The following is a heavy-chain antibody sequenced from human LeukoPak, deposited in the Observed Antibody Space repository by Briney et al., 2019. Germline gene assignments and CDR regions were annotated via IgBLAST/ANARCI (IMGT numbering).Heavy chain of an antibody. J-gene: IGHJ4*02. Sequence: PGGSLRLSCAASGFTFNSYAMSWVRQAPGKGLEWVSTNSASGGGTYYADSVKGRFTISRDNSKNTLYLQVNSLRAEDTAVYYCAKGGGGNCFDFWGQGTLVTVSS. CDR3: AKGGGGNCFDF. CDR1: GFTFNSYA. CDR2: NSASGGGT. V-gene: IGHV3-23*01. D-gene: IGHD2-15*01.